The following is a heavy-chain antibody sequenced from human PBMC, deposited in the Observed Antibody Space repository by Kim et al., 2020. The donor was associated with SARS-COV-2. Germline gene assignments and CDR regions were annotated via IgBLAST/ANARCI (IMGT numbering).Heavy chain of an antibody. CDR3: TIKADTTTWYEGGFNY. V-gene: IGHV4-4*02. CDR2: IYHTGTT. Sequence: SETLSLTCAVSGASISNNDCWSWVRQAPGKGLELIGEIYHTGTTNYSPSLRGRVTMSIDRSKHQFSVRLTSVTAADTAMYFCTIKADTTTWYEGGFNYWG. CDR1: GASISNNDC. J-gene: IGHJ4*01. D-gene: IGHD1-26*01.